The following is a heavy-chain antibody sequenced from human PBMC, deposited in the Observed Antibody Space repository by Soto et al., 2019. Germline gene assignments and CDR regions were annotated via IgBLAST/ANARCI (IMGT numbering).Heavy chain of an antibody. CDR1: GYSFTSYW. CDR3: AFRSNYYDSSGYFDY. CDR2: IYPGDSDT. D-gene: IGHD3-22*01. Sequence: PGESLKISCKGSGYSFTSYWIGWVRQMPGKGLEWMGIIYPGDSDTRYSPSFQGQVTISADKPISTAYLQWSSLKASDTAMYYCAFRSNYYDSSGYFDYWGQGTLVTVSS. J-gene: IGHJ4*02. V-gene: IGHV5-51*01.